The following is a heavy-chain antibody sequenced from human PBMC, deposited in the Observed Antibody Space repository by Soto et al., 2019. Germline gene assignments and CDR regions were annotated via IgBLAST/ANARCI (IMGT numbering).Heavy chain of an antibody. CDR1: GFTFSDSF. CDR3: SGYQGPNYMAV. V-gene: IGHV3-11*01. J-gene: IGHJ6*03. D-gene: IGHD6-13*01. CDR2: ISGRDGNI. Sequence: QVQLLESGGGLVKPGGSLRLSCAASGFTFSDSFMSWSRQTPGKGLEWLSSISGRDGNIYYADSVRGRFTISRDNAKNSVDRQMNRRRDEDTAVYYGSGYQGPNYMAVWGKGTTVTVS.